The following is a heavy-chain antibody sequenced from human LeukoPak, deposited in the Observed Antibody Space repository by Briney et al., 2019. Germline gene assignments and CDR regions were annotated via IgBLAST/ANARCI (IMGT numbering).Heavy chain of an antibody. J-gene: IGHJ4*02. Sequence: PGGSLRLSCAASGFTFHDYAMHWVRQAPGKGLEWVSLISGDGGSTYYADSVKGRFTISRDNSKNSLYLQMNSLRTEDTALYYCAGGGNPYYFDYWGQGTLVTVSS. CDR3: AGGGNPYYFDY. CDR1: GFTFHDYA. D-gene: IGHD3-10*01. V-gene: IGHV3-43*02. CDR2: ISGDGGST.